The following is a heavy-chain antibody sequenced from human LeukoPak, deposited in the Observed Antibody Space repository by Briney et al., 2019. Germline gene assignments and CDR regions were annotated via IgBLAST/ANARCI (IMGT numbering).Heavy chain of an antibody. Sequence: LRLSCAVSGFTFDDYAMHWVRPAPGEGLGWVSGITWNGGSIGYADSVKGRFTISRDNAKNSLYLQMNSLRGEDTAFYYCAKDAAYDYSNAFDYWGQGTLVTVSS. CDR3: AKDAAYDYSNAFDY. CDR1: GFTFDDYA. J-gene: IGHJ4*02. D-gene: IGHD4-11*01. CDR2: ITWNGGSI. V-gene: IGHV3-9*01.